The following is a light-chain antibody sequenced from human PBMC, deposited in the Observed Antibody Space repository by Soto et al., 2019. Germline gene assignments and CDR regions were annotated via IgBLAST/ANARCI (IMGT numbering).Light chain of an antibody. CDR1: SSDVGAYDY. CDR2: DVN. V-gene: IGLV2-11*01. Sequence: QSVLTQPRSVSGAPGQSVAISCTGTSSDVGAYDYVSWYQQHPGLAPNLMIYDVNKRPSGVPDRFSGSKSGNTASLTISGLQAEDEADYYCCSYAGSCFVFGTGTKLTVL. CDR3: CSYAGSCFV. J-gene: IGLJ1*01.